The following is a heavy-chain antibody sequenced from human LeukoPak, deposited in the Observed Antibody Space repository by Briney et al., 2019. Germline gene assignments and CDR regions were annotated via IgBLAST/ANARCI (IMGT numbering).Heavy chain of an antibody. CDR1: GGSISSSSYY. Sequence: SETLSLTCTVSGGSISSSSYYWGWLRQPPGKGLEWSGSIYYSGSTYYNPSLKSRVTISVDTSKNQFSLKLSSVTAADAAVSSRSRHIRGGNSNAFDIWGQGTMVTVSS. D-gene: IGHD4-23*01. CDR3: SRHIRGGNSNAFDI. V-gene: IGHV4-39*01. CDR2: IYYSGST. J-gene: IGHJ3*02.